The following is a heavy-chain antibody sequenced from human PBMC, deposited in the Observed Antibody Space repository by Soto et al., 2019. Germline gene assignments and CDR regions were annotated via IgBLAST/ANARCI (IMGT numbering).Heavy chain of an antibody. V-gene: IGHV4-31*03. Sequence: QVQLQESGPGLVEPSQTLSLTCTVSGGSISSAGNYWSWIRQRPGKGLEWIGYIYFSGVTYYNPSLESRVTISVDTSKNQFSLRLSSVTAADTAVYYCARDPWRTPPEAAFDVWGQGTKVTVSS. CDR3: ARDPWRTPPEAAFDV. CDR1: GGSISSAGNY. D-gene: IGHD1-1*01. J-gene: IGHJ3*01. CDR2: IYFSGVT.